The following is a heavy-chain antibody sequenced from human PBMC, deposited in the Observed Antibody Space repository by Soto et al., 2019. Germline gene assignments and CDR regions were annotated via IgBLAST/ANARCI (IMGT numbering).Heavy chain of an antibody. V-gene: IGHV3-9*01. CDR3: AKSWDDSSGYLDY. Sequence: PGGSLRLSCAASGFTLDYYAMHWVRQSPGKGLEWVSGISWNSGSIGYADSVKGRFTISRDNAKNSLYLQMNSLRAEDTALYYCAKSWDDSSGYLDYWGQGTLVTVSS. CDR2: ISWNSGSI. D-gene: IGHD3-22*01. CDR1: GFTLDYYA. J-gene: IGHJ4*02.